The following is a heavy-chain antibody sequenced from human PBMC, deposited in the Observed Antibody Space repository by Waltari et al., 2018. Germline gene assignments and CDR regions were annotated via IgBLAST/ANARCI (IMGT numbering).Heavy chain of an antibody. Sequence: EVQLVESGGGLVKPGGSLRISCSASGFTFNNAWMSWVRQAPGKGREWVGRIKRKSDGETTDYAAPVKGRFTISRDEPKNTLYLQMNSLKIEDTASYYCTTEGYGYGYHSLDCWGQGSLVTVSS. CDR1: GFTFNNAW. CDR2: IKRKSDGETT. V-gene: IGHV3-15*01. J-gene: IGHJ4*02. CDR3: TTEGYGYGYHSLDC. D-gene: IGHD2-2*03.